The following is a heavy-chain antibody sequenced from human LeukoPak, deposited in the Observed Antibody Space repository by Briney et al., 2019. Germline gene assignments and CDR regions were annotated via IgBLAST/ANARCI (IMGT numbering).Heavy chain of an antibody. CDR1: GFTFSSYW. CDR3: ARDRGGGSYYFDY. V-gene: IGHV3-74*01. Sequence: PGGSLRLSCAASGFTFSSYWMHWVRQAPGKGLVRVSCINSDGSSTSYADSVKGRFTISRDNAKNTLYLQMNSLRAEDTAVYYCARDRGGGSYYFDYWGQGTLVTVSS. CDR2: INSDGSST. D-gene: IGHD2-15*01. J-gene: IGHJ4*02.